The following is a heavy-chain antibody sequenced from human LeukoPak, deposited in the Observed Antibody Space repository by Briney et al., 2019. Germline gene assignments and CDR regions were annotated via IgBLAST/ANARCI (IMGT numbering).Heavy chain of an antibody. CDR3: AKAYIMVRGVYGMDV. CDR2: ISGSGGST. Sequence: PGGSLRLSCAASGFXFSSYAMNWVRQAPGKGLEWVSAISGSGGSTYYADSVKGRFTISRDNSKNTLYVLMNSLRAEDTAVYYCAKAYIMVRGVYGMDVWGQGTTVTVSS. J-gene: IGHJ6*02. V-gene: IGHV3-23*01. D-gene: IGHD3-10*01. CDR1: GFXFSSYA.